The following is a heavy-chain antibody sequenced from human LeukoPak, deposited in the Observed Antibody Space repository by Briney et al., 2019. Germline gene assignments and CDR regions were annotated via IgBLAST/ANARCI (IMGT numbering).Heavy chain of an antibody. CDR3: AKGSVYYDILTGYFNDYYYYGMDV. D-gene: IGHD3-9*01. CDR2: ISGSGGST. V-gene: IGHV3-23*01. CDR1: GFTFSSYA. Sequence: GGSLRLSCAASGFTFSSYAMSWVRQAPGKGLEWVSAISGSGGSTYYADYVKGRFTISRDNSKNTLYLQMNSLRAEDTAVYYCAKGSVYYDILTGYFNDYYYYGMDVWGQGTTVTVSS. J-gene: IGHJ6*02.